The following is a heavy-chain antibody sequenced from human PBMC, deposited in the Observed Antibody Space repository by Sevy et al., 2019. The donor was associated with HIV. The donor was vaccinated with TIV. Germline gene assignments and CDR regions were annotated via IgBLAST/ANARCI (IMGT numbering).Heavy chain of an antibody. CDR1: GYTFTSYG. J-gene: IGHJ5*02. D-gene: IGHD3-3*01. CDR2: ISAYNGNT. V-gene: IGHV1-18*01. CDR3: ARDASFTIFGVVLDWFDP. Sequence: ASVKVSCKASGYTFTSYGISWVRQAPGQGLEWMGWISAYNGNTNYAQKLQGRVTMTTDTSTSTAYMELRSLRPDDTAVYYCARDASFTIFGVVLDWFDPWGQGTLVTVSS.